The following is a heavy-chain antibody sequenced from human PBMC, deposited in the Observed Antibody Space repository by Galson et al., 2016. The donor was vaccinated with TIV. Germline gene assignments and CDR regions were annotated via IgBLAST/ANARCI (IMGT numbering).Heavy chain of an antibody. CDR1: GFTFSSFW. CDR2: ISTDGSSA. Sequence: SLRLSCAASGFTFSSFWIHWVRQTPGKGLVWVPRISTDGSSANYADSVEGRFTISRDNAKNTVYLQMDSLRGDDTAVYYCARTHDIALSPFDIWGQGTMVAVSS. D-gene: IGHD5-12*01. J-gene: IGHJ3*02. CDR3: ARTHDIALSPFDI. V-gene: IGHV3-74*01.